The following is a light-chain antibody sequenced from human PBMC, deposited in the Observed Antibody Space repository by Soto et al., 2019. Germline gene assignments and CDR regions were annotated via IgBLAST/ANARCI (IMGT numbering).Light chain of an antibody. CDR2: EVS. CDR1: SSDVGSFNA. V-gene: IGLV2-23*02. Sequence: QSVLTQPASVSGSPGQSITISCTGTSSDVGSFNAVSWYQHHPGKAPKLMIFEVSERPSGVSNRFSGSKSGNTASLTISGLQAEDEAEYYCCSYAGSSNMVFGGGTKLTVL. J-gene: IGLJ2*01. CDR3: CSYAGSSNMV.